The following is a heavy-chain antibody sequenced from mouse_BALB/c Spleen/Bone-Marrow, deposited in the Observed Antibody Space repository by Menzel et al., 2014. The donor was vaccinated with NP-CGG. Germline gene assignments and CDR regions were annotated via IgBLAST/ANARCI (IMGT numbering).Heavy chain of an antibody. J-gene: IGHJ4*01. V-gene: IGHV1S56*01. Sequence: LEESGPELVKPGASVRISCKASGYTFTSYYIHWVKQRPGQGLEWIGWIYPGNVNTKYNEKFKGKATLTADKSSSTAYMQLSSLTSEDSAVFFCARERRSRAMDYWGQGTSVTVSS. CDR2: IYPGNVNT. CDR1: GYTFTSYY. CDR3: ARERRSRAMDY.